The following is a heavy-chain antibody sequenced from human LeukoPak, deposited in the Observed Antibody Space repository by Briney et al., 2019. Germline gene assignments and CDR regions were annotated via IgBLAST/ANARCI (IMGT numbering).Heavy chain of an antibody. Sequence: TTSETLSLTCAVSGYSISSGYYWGWIRQPPGKGLEWIGSIYHSGSTYYNPSLKSRVTISVDTSKNQFSLKLSSVTAADMAVYYCAVEMRFDWFDPWGQGTLDTVS. CDR1: GYSISSGYY. CDR3: AVEMRFDWFDP. CDR2: IYHSGST. V-gene: IGHV4-38-2*01. J-gene: IGHJ5*02. D-gene: IGHD5-24*01.